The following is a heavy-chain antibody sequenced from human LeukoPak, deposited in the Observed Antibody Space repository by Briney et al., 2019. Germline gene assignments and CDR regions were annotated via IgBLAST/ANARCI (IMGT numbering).Heavy chain of an antibody. J-gene: IGHJ6*02. CDR2: IYNAGST. CDR3: AREMATAYGMDV. D-gene: IGHD5-24*01. CDR1: GGSISTYY. Sequence: SETLSLTCAVSGGSISTYYWSWIRQPPGKGLEWIGYIYNAGSTNYNPSLKSRVTISVDTSKNQFSLKLSSVTAADTAVYYCAREMATAYGMDVWGQGTTVTVSS. V-gene: IGHV4-4*08.